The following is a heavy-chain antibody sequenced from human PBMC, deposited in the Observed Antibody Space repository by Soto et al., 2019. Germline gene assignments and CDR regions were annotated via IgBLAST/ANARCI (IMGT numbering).Heavy chain of an antibody. V-gene: IGHV3-33*01. CDR2: IWPDGNIE. J-gene: IGHJ5*02. CDR3: ARAGIVATTQLGWFDP. CDR1: GFKFSNYG. Sequence: QVQLVESGGGVVQPGRSLRLSCSASGFKFSNYGFHWVRQAPGKGLEWVAAIWPDGNIEHYLDAVKGRFTISRDSSNNTLSLQMNSLSPDDTAIYYCARAGIVATTQLGWFDPWGQGTLVIVSS. D-gene: IGHD1-26*01.